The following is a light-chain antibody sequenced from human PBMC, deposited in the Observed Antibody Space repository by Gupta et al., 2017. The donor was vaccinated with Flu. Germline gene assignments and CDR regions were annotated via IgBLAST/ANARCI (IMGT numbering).Light chain of an antibody. V-gene: IGLV1-40*01. CDR1: SSNTETRYD. CDR3: QSYDSSRGGSKV. J-gene: IGLJ2*01. CDR2: GNT. Sequence: QSVLTQPPSVSGAPGQTVTISCTGSSSNTETRYDVHWYQQLPRTAPKLLISGNTNRPSGVPDRFSGSKSGTSASLVITGLQAEDEADYYCQSYDSSRGGSKVFGGGTKLTVL.